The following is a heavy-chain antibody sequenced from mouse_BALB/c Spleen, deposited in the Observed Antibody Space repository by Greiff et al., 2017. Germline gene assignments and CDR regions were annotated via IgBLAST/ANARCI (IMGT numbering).Heavy chain of an antibody. Sequence: VHVKQTGPELVKPGASVKISCKASGYSFTDYIMLWVKQSHGKSLEWIGNINPYYGSTSYNLKFKGKATLTVDKSSSTAYMQLNSLTSEDSAVYYCARSERYDDAMDYWGQGTSVTVSS. CDR1: GYSFTDYI. D-gene: IGHD2-14*01. J-gene: IGHJ4*01. V-gene: IGHV1-39*01. CDR2: INPYYGST. CDR3: ARSERYDDAMDY.